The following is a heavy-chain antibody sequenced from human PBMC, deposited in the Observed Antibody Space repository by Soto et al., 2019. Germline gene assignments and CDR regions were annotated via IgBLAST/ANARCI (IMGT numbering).Heavy chain of an antibody. CDR2: ISYDGSNK. D-gene: IGHD6-19*01. CDR1: GFTFSSYA. Sequence: QVQLVESGGGVVQPGRSLRLSCAASGFTFSSYAMHWVRQAPGKGLEWVAVISYDGSNKYYADSVKGRFTISRDNSKNTLYLQMNSLRAEDTAVYYCAREIAMGCFDPWGQGTLVTVSS. V-gene: IGHV3-30-3*01. J-gene: IGHJ5*02. CDR3: AREIAMGCFDP.